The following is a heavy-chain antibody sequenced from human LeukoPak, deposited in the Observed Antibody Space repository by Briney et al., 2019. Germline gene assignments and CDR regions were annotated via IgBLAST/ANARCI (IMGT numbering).Heavy chain of an antibody. Sequence: ASVKVSCKASGYTFTSYGMSWVPPAPGQGLGWMGWISAYNGNTNYAQKFQGRVTLTTDTSTSTAYMELRSLRSDDTAVYYCARGGIQIWTPHYLDYWGQGTLVTVSS. CDR3: ARGGIQIWTPHYLDY. CDR2: ISAYNGNT. V-gene: IGHV1-18*01. CDR1: GYTFTSYG. J-gene: IGHJ4*02. D-gene: IGHD5-18*01.